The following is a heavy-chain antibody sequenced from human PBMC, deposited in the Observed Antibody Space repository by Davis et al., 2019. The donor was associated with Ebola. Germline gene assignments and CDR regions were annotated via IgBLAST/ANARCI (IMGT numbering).Heavy chain of an antibody. CDR1: GYPFTAYG. D-gene: IGHD1-20*01. Sequence: ASVKVSCKTSGYPFTAYGISWVRQAPGQGLEWMGWISADNGNTKYAQSFQGRVTVTTDTSTSTAYMELRSLRSDDTAMYYCARDRYNWNDFDHWGQGTLVTVSS. CDR2: ISADNGNT. J-gene: IGHJ4*02. V-gene: IGHV1-18*01. CDR3: ARDRYNWNDFDH.